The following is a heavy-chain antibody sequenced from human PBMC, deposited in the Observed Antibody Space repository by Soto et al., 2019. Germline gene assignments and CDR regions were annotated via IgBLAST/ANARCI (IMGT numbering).Heavy chain of an antibody. Sequence: GGSLRLSCAASGFTFSDHYMDWVRQAPGKGLEWVGRTRNKANSYTTEYAASVKGRFTISRDDSKNSLYLQMNSLKTEDTAVYYCARDPYRSSSGGMDVWGPGTTVTVSS. D-gene: IGHD6-6*01. CDR2: TRNKANSYTT. CDR1: GFTFSDHY. V-gene: IGHV3-72*01. CDR3: ARDPYRSSSGGMDV. J-gene: IGHJ6*02.